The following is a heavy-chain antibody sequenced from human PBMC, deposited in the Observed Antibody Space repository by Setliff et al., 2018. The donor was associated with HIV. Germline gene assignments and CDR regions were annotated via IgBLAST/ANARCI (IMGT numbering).Heavy chain of an antibody. D-gene: IGHD3-9*01. V-gene: IGHV3-11*01. J-gene: IGHJ4*02. CDR1: GFTFSDFY. Sequence: SLRLPCAASGFTFSDFYMYWIRQAPGKGLEWVAYISGGGATLFYADSVRGRFTVSRDNAKNSLYLQMNSLRVEDTAIYYCARDQSILTSFYWDYWGQGSLVTVSS. CDR2: ISGGGATL. CDR3: ARDQSILTSFYWDY.